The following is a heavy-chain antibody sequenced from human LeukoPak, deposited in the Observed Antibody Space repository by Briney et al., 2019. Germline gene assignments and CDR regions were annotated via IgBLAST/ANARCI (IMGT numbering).Heavy chain of an antibody. CDR1: GGSISSSSYY. CDR2: IYYSGST. V-gene: IGHV4-39*01. D-gene: IGHD3-22*01. Sequence: SETLSLTYTVSGGSISSSSYYWGWIRQPPGKGLEWIGSIYYSGSTYYNPSLKSRVTISVDTSKNQFSLKLSSVTAADTAVYYCARLGITMTYWGQGTLVTVSS. J-gene: IGHJ4*02. CDR3: ARLGITMTY.